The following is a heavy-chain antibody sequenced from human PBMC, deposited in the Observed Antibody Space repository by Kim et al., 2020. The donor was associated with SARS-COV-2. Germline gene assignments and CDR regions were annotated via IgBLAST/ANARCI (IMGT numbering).Heavy chain of an antibody. CDR1: GFTFSSYA. CDR2: ISGSGLST. Sequence: GGSLRLSCAGSGFTFSSYAMSWVRQAPGTGLEWVSAISGSGLSTYYADSVKGRFTISRDNSKNTLSLQMNSLRAEDTAVYYCAKPRGPVAVYGMDVWGQGTTVTVSS. J-gene: IGHJ6*02. D-gene: IGHD6-19*01. CDR3: AKPRGPVAVYGMDV. V-gene: IGHV3-23*01.